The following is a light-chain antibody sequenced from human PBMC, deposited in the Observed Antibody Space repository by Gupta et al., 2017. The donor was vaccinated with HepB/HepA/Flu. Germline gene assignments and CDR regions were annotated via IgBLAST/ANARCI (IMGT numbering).Light chain of an antibody. Sequence: DIQMTQSPYSLSASVGDRVTFSCRASQSVSSHLNWYQQKPGKAPKLLIYSASSLQSGVPPRFSGSGSGTEFTLTITNLRPEDFATYFCQQSDGAPTFGQGTRLEIK. CDR2: SAS. V-gene: IGKV1-39*01. CDR3: QQSDGAPT. CDR1: QSVSSH. J-gene: IGKJ5*01.